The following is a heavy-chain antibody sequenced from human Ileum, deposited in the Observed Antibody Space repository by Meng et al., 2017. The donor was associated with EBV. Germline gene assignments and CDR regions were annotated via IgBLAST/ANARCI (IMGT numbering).Heavy chain of an antibody. CDR1: GGSISRSDW. J-gene: IGHJ4*02. CDR2: TSHSGGT. CDR3: ASSDYYRSDY. Sequence: QVQLQESGPGLVKPSETLSLTCAVSGGSISRSDWWSWVRQPPGKGLEWIGETSHSGGTNYSPSLKSRVTISPDKSKNQLSLKLNSVTAADTAVYYCASSDYYRSDYWGQGTLVTVSS. D-gene: IGHD3-22*01. V-gene: IGHV4-4*02.